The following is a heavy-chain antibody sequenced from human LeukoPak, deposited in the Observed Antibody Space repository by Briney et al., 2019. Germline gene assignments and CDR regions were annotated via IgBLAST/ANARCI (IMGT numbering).Heavy chain of an antibody. CDR2: IRSKPNDYAT. V-gene: IGHV3-73*01. Sequence: GGSLRLSCAASGFTFSGSAMHWVRQASGKGLEWVGRIRSKPNDYATVYAASVEGRFTISRDDSKNTAYLQMNSLKTEDTAVYYCARLTLTTLDFWGQGTLVTVSS. CDR1: GFTFSGSA. CDR3: ARLTLTTLDF. D-gene: IGHD4-17*01. J-gene: IGHJ4*02.